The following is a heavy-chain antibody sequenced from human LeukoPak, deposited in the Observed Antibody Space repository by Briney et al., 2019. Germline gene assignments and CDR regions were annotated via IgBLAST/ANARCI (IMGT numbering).Heavy chain of an antibody. Sequence: PGGSLRLSCAASGFTFSSYWMHWVRQAPGKGLVWVSRIYSDGSSTGYADSVKGRFTISRDNAKNSLYLQMNSLRAEDTAVYYCAGVVVATIGGYFDYWGQGTLVSVSS. CDR1: GFTFSSYW. V-gene: IGHV3-74*01. D-gene: IGHD5-12*01. CDR2: IYSDGSST. J-gene: IGHJ4*02. CDR3: AGVVVATIGGYFDY.